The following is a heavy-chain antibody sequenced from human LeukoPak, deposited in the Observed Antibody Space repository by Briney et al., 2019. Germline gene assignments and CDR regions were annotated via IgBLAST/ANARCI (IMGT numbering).Heavy chain of an antibody. CDR3: ARGYEKDIDYYYYGMGV. J-gene: IGHJ6*02. Sequence: SETLSLTCTVSGGSISSSSYYWGWIRQPPGKGLEWIGSIYYSGSTYYNPSLKSRVTISVDTSKNQFSLKLSSVTAADMAVYYCARGYEKDIDYYYYGMGVWGQGTTVTVSS. V-gene: IGHV4-39*01. CDR1: GGSISSSSYY. CDR2: IYYSGST. D-gene: IGHD5-12*01.